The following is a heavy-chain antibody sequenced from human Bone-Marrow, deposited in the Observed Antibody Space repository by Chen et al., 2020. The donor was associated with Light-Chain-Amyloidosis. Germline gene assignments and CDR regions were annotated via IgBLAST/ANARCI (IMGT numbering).Heavy chain of an antibody. Sequence: QVQVMQSGPELKKPGASVRLSCTASGQIFTNYGVTWVRQAPGQWLEWMGWISLFNGNTNFPQKFQGRVTMTTDTSTNTGSMELRSLTSDDTAVYYGARYFYGSGGLWFFDYWCQGTLVTVSS. CDR2: ISLFNGNT. D-gene: IGHD3-10*01. V-gene: IGHV1-18*04. CDR1: GQIFTNYG. CDR3: ARYFYGSGGLWFFDY. J-gene: IGHJ4*02.